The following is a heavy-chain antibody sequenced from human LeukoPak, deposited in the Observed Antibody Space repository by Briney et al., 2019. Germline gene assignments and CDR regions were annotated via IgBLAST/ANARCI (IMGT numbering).Heavy chain of an antibody. J-gene: IGHJ4*02. CDR2: ISSSGSTI. CDR3: AKGGTSYGDYELDY. D-gene: IGHD4-17*01. CDR1: GFTFSSYE. Sequence: PGGSLRLSCAASGFTFSSYEMNWVRQAPGKGLEWVSYISSSGSTIYYADSVKGRFTISRDNAKNTLYLQMNSLRPEDTAVYYCAKGGTSYGDYELDYWGQGTLVTVSS. V-gene: IGHV3-48*03.